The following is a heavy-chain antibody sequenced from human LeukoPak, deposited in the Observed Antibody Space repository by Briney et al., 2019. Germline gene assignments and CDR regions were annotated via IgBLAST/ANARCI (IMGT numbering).Heavy chain of an antibody. J-gene: IGHJ5*02. CDR3: ARDKRSTAGNWFDP. V-gene: IGHV1-2*06. CDR1: GYTFTDYY. CDR2: INPNSGGT. Sequence: ASVKVSCKASGYTFTDYYIHWVRQAPGQGLEWVGRINPNSGGTNYAKRFQGRVTVTRDTSISTAYMELSTLRSDDAAVYYCARDKRSTAGNWFDPWGQGTLVTVSS. D-gene: IGHD1-14*01.